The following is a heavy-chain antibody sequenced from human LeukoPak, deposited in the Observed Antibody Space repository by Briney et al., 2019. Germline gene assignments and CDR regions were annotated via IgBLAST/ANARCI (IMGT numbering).Heavy chain of an antibody. Sequence: SETLSLTCTVSGGSISSYYWSWIRQPPGKGLEWIGYIYYSGSTNYNPSLKSRVTISVDTSKNQFPLKLSSVTAADTAVYYCARGGDILTGYYLFDPWGQGTLVTVSS. CDR3: ARGGDILTGYYLFDP. J-gene: IGHJ5*02. D-gene: IGHD3-9*01. CDR2: IYYSGST. CDR1: GGSISSYY. V-gene: IGHV4-59*01.